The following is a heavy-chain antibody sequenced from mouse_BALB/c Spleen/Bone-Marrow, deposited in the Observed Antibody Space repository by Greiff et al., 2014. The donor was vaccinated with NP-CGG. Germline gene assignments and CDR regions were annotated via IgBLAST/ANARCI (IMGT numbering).Heavy chain of an antibody. Sequence: QVHVKQSGAELVMPGASVKMSCKASGYTFTDYWIHWVKQRPGQGLEWIGAIDTSYTYTTYNQKFKGKATLTVDASSSTAYTQLSSLTSEDSAVYYCANIYYGDYGWFSYWGQGTLVTVSA. V-gene: IGHV1-69*01. CDR1: GYTFTDYW. CDR2: IDTSYTYT. CDR3: ANIYYGDYGWFSY. J-gene: IGHJ3*01. D-gene: IGHD2-13*01.